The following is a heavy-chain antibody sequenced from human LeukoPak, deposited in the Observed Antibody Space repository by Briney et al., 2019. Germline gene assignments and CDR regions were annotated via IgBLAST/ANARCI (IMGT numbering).Heavy chain of an antibody. J-gene: IGHJ4*02. CDR1: GGSIISYY. CDR2: IYYSGST. CDR3: ARDRKAGLFDY. D-gene: IGHD1-14*01. Sequence: PSETLSFTCTVSGGSIISYYWSWIRQPPGKGLEWIGYIYYSGSTNYNPPLKSRVTISVDTSKNQFSLKLSSVTAADTAVYYCARDRKAGLFDYWGQGTLVTVSS. V-gene: IGHV4-59*01.